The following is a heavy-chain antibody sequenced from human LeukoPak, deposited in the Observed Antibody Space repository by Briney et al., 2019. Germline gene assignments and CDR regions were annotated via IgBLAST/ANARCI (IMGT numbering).Heavy chain of an antibody. Sequence: GESLRISCKGSGYNFTSYWIGWMRQMSGKGLEWMGIIYPGDSQTRYSPPFQGQVTISADKSISTAYLQWSSLKASDTAMYYCARPNYYDSSGPSAVDYWGQGTLVTVSS. CDR3: ARPNYYDSSGPSAVDY. D-gene: IGHD3-22*01. V-gene: IGHV5-51*01. J-gene: IGHJ4*02. CDR1: GYNFTSYW. CDR2: IYPGDSQT.